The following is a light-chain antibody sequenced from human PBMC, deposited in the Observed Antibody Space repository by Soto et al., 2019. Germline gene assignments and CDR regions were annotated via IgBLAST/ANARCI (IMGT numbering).Light chain of an antibody. Sequence: DIQMTQSPSSLSASIGDRVTITCRASQTVNTYLNWYQQRPGKAPKFLIYAASNLQIGVPSRFSGSGFGTDFTLTISSLQPEDFATYYCQQSHSTPLTFGGGTKVDIK. CDR3: QQSHSTPLT. V-gene: IGKV1-39*01. CDR2: AAS. J-gene: IGKJ4*01. CDR1: QTVNTY.